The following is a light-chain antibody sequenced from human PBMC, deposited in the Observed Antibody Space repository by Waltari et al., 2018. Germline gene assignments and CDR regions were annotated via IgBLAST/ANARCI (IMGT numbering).Light chain of an antibody. CDR2: GSI. Sequence: EIVLTQSPGPLSLSPGESAALSCRASQRVSSRYLAWCQQRPGQAPRFLRSGSISRAADIPDRFSGSGSGTDFTLTISRLEPEDLAVYYCQHYDAARGMYTFGQGTRLE. CDR1: QRVSSRY. CDR3: QHYDAARGMYT. V-gene: IGKV3-20*01. J-gene: IGKJ2*01.